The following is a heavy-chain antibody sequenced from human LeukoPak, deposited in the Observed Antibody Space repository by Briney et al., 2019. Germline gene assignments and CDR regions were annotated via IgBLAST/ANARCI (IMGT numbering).Heavy chain of an antibody. V-gene: IGHV1-8*03. CDR3: AREVRYYYMDV. Sequence: ASVKVSCKASGYTFTSYDINWVRQATGQGLEWMGWMNPNSGNTGYAQKFQGRVTITRNTSISTAYMELSSLRSEDTAVYYCAREVRYYYMDVWGKGTTVTVSS. CDR1: GYTFTSYD. CDR2: MNPNSGNT. J-gene: IGHJ6*03. D-gene: IGHD2-21*01.